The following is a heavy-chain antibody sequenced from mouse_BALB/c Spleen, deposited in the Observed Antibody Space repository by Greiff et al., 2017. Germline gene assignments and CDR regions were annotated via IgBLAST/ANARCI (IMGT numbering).Heavy chain of an antibody. CDR2: INPGSGGT. Sequence: VQLQQSGAELVRPGTSVKVSCKASGYAFTNYLIEWVKQRPGQGLEWIGVINPGSGGTNYNEKFKGKATLTADKSSSTAYMQLSSLTSDDSAVYFCARSSLLRYYFDYWGQGTTLTVSS. CDR3: ARSSLLRYYFDY. V-gene: IGHV1-54*01. CDR1: GYAFTNYL. J-gene: IGHJ2*01. D-gene: IGHD1-2*01.